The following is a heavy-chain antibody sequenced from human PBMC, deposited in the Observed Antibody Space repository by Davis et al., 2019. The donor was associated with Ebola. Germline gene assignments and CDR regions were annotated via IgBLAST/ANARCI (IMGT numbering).Heavy chain of an antibody. V-gene: IGHV4-39*01. D-gene: IGHD3-16*01. CDR1: GGSISSSTYY. J-gene: IGHJ6*02. CDR3: ARRHRPVGGMDV. Sequence: SETLSLTCTVSGGSISSSTYYWGWHRPPPGKGLEWIGSISYSGTTYYNPSLRSRVTISVDTSKNQFSLKVSSVTAADTAVYYCARRHRPVGGMDVWGQGTTVTVSS. CDR2: ISYSGTT.